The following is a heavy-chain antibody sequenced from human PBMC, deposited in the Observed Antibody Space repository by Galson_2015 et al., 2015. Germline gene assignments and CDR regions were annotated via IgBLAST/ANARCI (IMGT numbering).Heavy chain of an antibody. CDR2: ISSTGITT. CDR1: GFTFTSYE. J-gene: IGHJ4*02. V-gene: IGHV3-48*03. CDR3: AREVGYHLDY. D-gene: IGHD5-12*01. Sequence: SLRLSCAASGFTFTSYEMNWVRQAPGKGLEWVSYISSTGITTYYAGSVKGRFTISRDNAKNSLYLQMNSLGAEDTAVYYCAREVGYHLDYWGQGTLVTVSS.